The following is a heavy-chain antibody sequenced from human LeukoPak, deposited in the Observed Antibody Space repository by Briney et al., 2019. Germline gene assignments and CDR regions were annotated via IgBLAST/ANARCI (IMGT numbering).Heavy chain of an antibody. CDR2: INHSGST. D-gene: IGHD6-13*01. V-gene: IGHV4-34*01. CDR3: ARNGYSSSSRYFDL. Sequence: SETLSLTCAVYGGSFSGYYWSWIRQPPGKGLEWIGEINHSGSTNHNPSLKSRVTISVDTSKNQFSLKLSSVTAADTAVYYCARNGYSSSSRYFDLWGRGTLVTVSS. J-gene: IGHJ2*01. CDR1: GGSFSGYY.